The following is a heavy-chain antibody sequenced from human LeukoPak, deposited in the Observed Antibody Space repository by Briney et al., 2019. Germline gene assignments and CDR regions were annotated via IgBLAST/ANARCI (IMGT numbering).Heavy chain of an antibody. D-gene: IGHD3-10*01. CDR2: ISGSGGST. CDR1: GFTFSSYA. Sequence: GGSLRLSCAASGFTFSSYAMSWVRQAPGKGLEWVSAISGSGGSTYCADSVKGRFTISRDNSKNTLYLQMNSLRAEDTAVYYCAKDHQGWFGELGAFDIWGQGTMVTVSS. V-gene: IGHV3-23*01. J-gene: IGHJ3*02. CDR3: AKDHQGWFGELGAFDI.